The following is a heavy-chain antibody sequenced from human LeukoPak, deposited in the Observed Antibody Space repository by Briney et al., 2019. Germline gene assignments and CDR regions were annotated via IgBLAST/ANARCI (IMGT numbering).Heavy chain of an antibody. CDR1: GFTFNKYW. V-gene: IGHV3-7*03. D-gene: IGHD6-19*01. CDR3: ARAGYSSGWESKYDY. CDR2: INQDGSQK. J-gene: IGHJ4*02. Sequence: GGSLRLSCADSGFTFNKYWMSWVRQAPGKGLEWMANINQDGSQKYYLDSVKGRFTISRDNAKSSVYLQMNSLRAEDTAVYYCARAGYSSGWESKYDYWGQGTLVTVSS.